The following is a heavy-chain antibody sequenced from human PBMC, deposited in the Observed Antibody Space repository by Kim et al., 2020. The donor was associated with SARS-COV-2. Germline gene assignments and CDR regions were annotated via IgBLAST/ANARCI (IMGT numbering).Heavy chain of an antibody. V-gene: IGHV4-39*01. CDR1: GGSISSSSYY. Sequence: SETLTLTCTVSGGSISSSSYYWGWIRQPPGKGLEWIGSIYYSGSTYYNPSLKSRVTISVDTSKNQFSLKLSSVTAADTAVYYCARPMWEWELPGFDYWGQGTLVTVSS. CDR3: ARPMWEWELPGFDY. CDR2: IYYSGST. J-gene: IGHJ4*02. D-gene: IGHD1-26*01.